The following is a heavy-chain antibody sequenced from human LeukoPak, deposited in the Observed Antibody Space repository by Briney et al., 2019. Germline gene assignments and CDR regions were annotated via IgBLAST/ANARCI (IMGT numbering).Heavy chain of an antibody. D-gene: IGHD5-12*01. V-gene: IGHV3-53*01. CDR3: ARRIVATKAYYFDY. CDR2: IYSGGST. CDR1: GFTVSSNY. J-gene: IGHJ4*02. Sequence: PGGSLRLSCAASGFTVSSNYMSWVRQAPGKGLEWVSVIYSGGSTYYADSVKGRFTISRDNSKNTLYLQMNSLRAEDTAVYYCARRIVATKAYYFDYWGQGTLVTVSS.